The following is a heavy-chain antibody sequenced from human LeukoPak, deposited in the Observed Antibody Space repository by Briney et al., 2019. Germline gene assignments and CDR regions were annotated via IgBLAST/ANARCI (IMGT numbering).Heavy chain of an antibody. J-gene: IGHJ6*02. CDR2: ISSSSSYI. CDR1: GFTFSSYS. CDR3: ARDPGITMVRGVISQHPYYYYGMDV. Sequence: GGSLRLSCAASGFTFSSYSMNWVRQAPGKGLEWVSSISSSSSYIYYADPVKGRFTISRDNAKNSLYLQMNSLRAEDTAVYYCARDPGITMVRGVISQHPYYYYGMDVWGQGTTVTVSS. D-gene: IGHD3-10*01. V-gene: IGHV3-21*01.